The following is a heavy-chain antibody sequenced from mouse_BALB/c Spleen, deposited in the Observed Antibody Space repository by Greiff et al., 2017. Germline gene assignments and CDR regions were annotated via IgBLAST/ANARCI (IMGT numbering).Heavy chain of an antibody. CDR1: EYEFPSHD. V-gene: IGHV5-2*01. CDR3: ARHDGYVNAMDY. J-gene: IGHJ4*01. D-gene: IGHD1-2*01. Sequence: DVKLQESGGGLVQPGESLKLSCESNEYEFPSHDMSWVRKTPEKRLELVAAINSDGGSTYYPDTMERRFIISRDNTKKTLYLQMSSLRSEDTALYYCARHDGYVNAMDYWGQGTSVTVSS. CDR2: INSDGGST.